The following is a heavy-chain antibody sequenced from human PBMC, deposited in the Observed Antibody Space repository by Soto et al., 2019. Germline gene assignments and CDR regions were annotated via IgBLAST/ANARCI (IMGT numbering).Heavy chain of an antibody. V-gene: IGHV3-7*03. CDR2: IKQDGSEK. Sequence: GGSLRLSCAASGFTFSSYWMSWVRQAPGKGLEWVANIKQDGSEKYYVDSVKGRFTISRDNAKNSLYLQMNSLRAEDTAVYYCARDRPSELLHAFDIWGQGTMVTGSS. CDR1: GFTFSSYW. D-gene: IGHD2-15*01. J-gene: IGHJ3*02. CDR3: ARDRPSELLHAFDI.